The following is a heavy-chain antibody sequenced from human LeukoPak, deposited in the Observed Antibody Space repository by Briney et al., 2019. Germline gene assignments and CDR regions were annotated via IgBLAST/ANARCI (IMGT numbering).Heavy chain of an antibody. CDR3: ARRRSLQGVVIMGAMDV. J-gene: IGHJ6*02. CDR1: GFTFSVYW. CDR2: INQHGSEK. D-gene: IGHD3-3*01. Sequence: PGGSLRLSCAASGFTFSVYWMSWVRQAPGKGLEWVTNINQHGSEKYYVDSVTGRLTISRDNAKNSLYLQMNSLRAEDTAVYYCARRRSLQGVVIMGAMDVWGQGTTVTVSS. V-gene: IGHV3-7*01.